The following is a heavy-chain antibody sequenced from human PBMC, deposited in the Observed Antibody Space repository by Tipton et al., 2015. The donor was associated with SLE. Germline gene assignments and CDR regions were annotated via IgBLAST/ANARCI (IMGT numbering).Heavy chain of an antibody. CDR1: GYSISSGFY. J-gene: IGHJ4*02. Sequence: LRVSCTVSGYSISSGFYWGWIRQPPGKGLEWIGNIYHSGSTFYNPSLKSRVTISVDTSKNQFSLKLSSVTAADTAVYYCARAPANWASFDYWGQGTLVTVSS. CDR2: IYHSGST. V-gene: IGHV4-38-2*02. D-gene: IGHD7-27*01. CDR3: ARAPANWASFDY.